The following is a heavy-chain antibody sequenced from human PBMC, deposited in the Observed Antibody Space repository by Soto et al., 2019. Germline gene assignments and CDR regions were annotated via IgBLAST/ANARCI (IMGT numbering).Heavy chain of an antibody. CDR3: AKSLMGAAGGMDV. CDR2: ISYDGSNK. CDR1: GFTFSSYS. V-gene: IGHV3-30*18. D-gene: IGHD6-13*01. Sequence: VQLVESGGGLVKPGGSLRLSCAASGFTFSSYSMHWVRQAPGKGLEWVAVISYDGSNKYYADSVKGRFTISRDNSKNTLYLQMNSLRAEDTAVYYCAKSLMGAAGGMDVWGQGTTVTVSS. J-gene: IGHJ6*02.